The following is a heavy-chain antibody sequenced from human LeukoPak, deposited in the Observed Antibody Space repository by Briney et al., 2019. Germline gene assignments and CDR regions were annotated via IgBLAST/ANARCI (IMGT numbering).Heavy chain of an antibody. J-gene: IGHJ4*02. CDR1: GVSISNSTYY. CDR2: IYYSGTT. CDR3: TRRGAVAADFDY. Sequence: SETLSLTCTVSGVSISNSTYYWAWIRQPPGKGLEWIGSIYYSGTTYYNPSLKSRVTISVDTSKNQFSLKLSSVTAADTAVYFCTRRGAVAADFDYWGQGTLVTVSS. D-gene: IGHD6-19*01. V-gene: IGHV4-39*01.